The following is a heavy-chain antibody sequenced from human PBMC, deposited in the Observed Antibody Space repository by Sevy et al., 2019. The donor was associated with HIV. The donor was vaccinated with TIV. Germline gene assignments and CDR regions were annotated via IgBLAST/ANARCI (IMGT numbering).Heavy chain of an antibody. CDR1: GFIFKNSG. D-gene: IGHD6-13*01. CDR3: TTVAAAATDY. CDR2: IKSKSDGGTA. Sequence: GGSLRLSCAASGFIFKNSGMSWVRQAPGKGLEWVGRIKSKSDGGTAEYAAPVKGSLTITRDDSKNTLYLQMNSLKTDDTAVYYCTTVAAAATDYWGQGTLVTVSS. J-gene: IGHJ4*02. V-gene: IGHV3-15*01.